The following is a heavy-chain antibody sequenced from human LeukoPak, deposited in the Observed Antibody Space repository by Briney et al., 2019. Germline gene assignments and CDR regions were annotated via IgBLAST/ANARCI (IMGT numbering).Heavy chain of an antibody. CDR1: GFTFSGYN. J-gene: IGHJ4*02. Sequence: GGSLRLSCAASGFTFSGYNMDWVRQAPGKGLEWVSFIDTSSRYIYQADSVKGRFTISRDNAKSSLFLQMNSLRAEDTAVYYCARVGGHCTSTSCPPPDYWGQGTLVTVSS. CDR2: IDTSSRYI. V-gene: IGHV3-21*01. CDR3: ARVGGHCTSTSCPPPDY. D-gene: IGHD2-2*01.